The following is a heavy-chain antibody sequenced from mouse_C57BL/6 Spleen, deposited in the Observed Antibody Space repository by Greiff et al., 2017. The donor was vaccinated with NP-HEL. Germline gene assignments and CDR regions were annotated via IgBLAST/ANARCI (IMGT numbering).Heavy chain of an antibody. V-gene: IGHV2-2*01. D-gene: IGHD2-4*01. CDR1: GFSLTSYG. CDR3: ARNWGLRGYFDV. J-gene: IGHJ1*03. CDR2: IWSGGST. Sequence: QVQLQQSGPGLVQPSQSLSITCTVSGFSLTSYGVHWVRQSPGKGLEWLGVIWSGGSTDYNAAFISRLSISKDNSKSQVFFKMNSLQADDTAIYYCARNWGLRGYFDVWGTGTTVTVSS.